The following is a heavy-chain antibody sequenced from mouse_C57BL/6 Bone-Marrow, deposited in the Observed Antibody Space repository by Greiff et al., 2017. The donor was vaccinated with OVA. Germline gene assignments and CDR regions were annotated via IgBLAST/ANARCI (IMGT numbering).Heavy chain of an antibody. CDR1: GYTFTSYW. Sequence: QVQLQQPGAELVRPGSSVKLSCKASGYTFTSYWMHWVKQRPIQGLEWIGNIDPSDSETHYNQKFKDKATLTVDKSSSTAYMQLSSLTAEDSAVYYCARGLGDYYAMDYWGQGTSVTVSS. CDR3: ARGLGDYYAMDY. V-gene: IGHV1-52*01. D-gene: IGHD4-1*01. J-gene: IGHJ4*01. CDR2: IDPSDSET.